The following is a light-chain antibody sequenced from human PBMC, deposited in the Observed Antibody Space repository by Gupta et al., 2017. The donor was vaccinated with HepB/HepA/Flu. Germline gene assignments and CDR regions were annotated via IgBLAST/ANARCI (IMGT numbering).Light chain of an antibody. V-gene: IGKV3-15*01. CDR2: GAS. CDR3: QQYSAWPFT. J-gene: IGKJ4*01. CDR1: QSVSSN. Sequence: EILMTQSPATLSVSPGERATVSCRASQSVSSNLAWYQQKPGQAPRLLIYGASTRAIGIPARFSGSGSGTEFTLTISSLQSEDFVVYYCQQYSAWPFTFGRGTKVEIK.